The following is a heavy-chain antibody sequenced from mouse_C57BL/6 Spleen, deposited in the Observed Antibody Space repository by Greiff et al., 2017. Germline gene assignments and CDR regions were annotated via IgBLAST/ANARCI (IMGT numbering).Heavy chain of an antibody. D-gene: IGHD3-2*02. Sequence: QVQLKQPGAELVKPGASVKLSCKASGYTFTSYWMQWVKQRPGQGLEWIGEIDPSDSYTTYNQKFKGKATLTVDTSSSTAYMQLSSLTSEDSAVYYCARRQLRLSFAYWGQGTLVTVSA. J-gene: IGHJ3*01. V-gene: IGHV1-50*01. CDR1: GYTFTSYW. CDR2: IDPSDSYT. CDR3: ARRQLRLSFAY.